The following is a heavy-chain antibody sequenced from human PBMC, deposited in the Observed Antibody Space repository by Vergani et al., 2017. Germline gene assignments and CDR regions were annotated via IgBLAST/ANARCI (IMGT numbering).Heavy chain of an antibody. CDR3: ARGYTHWNPGLDY. CDR1: GGSISSYY. V-gene: IGHV4-59*01. Sequence: QVQLQESGPGLVKPSETLSLTCTVSGGSISSYYWSWIRKPPGKGLEWIGYIYYSGSTNYNPSLKSRVTISVDTSKNQFSLKLSSVTAADTAVYYCARGYTHWNPGLDYWGQGTLVTVSS. D-gene: IGHD1-1*01. J-gene: IGHJ4*02. CDR2: IYYSGST.